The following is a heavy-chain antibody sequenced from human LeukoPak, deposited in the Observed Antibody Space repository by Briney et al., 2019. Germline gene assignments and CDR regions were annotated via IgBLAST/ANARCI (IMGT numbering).Heavy chain of an antibody. CDR2: IWYDGSNK. J-gene: IGHJ4*02. CDR3: ARERSGYLYYFDY. V-gene: IGHV3-33*01. Sequence: PGGSLRLSCAASGFTFSSYGMHWVRQAPGKGLEWVAVIWYDGSNKYYADSVKGRFTITRDNSKNTLYLQMNSLRAEDTAVYYCARERSGYLYYFDYWGQGTLVTVSS. CDR1: GFTFSSYG. D-gene: IGHD3-22*01.